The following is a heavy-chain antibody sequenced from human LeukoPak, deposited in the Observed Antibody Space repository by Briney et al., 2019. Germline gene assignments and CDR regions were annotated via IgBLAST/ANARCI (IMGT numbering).Heavy chain of an antibody. J-gene: IGHJ4*02. CDR3: ARDRARSSWYPKPYFDY. Sequence: SETLSLTCAVYGGSFSGYYWSWIRQPPGKGLEWIGEINHRGSTNYNPSLKSRVTISVDTSKNQFSLKLSSVTAADTAVYYCARDRARSSWYPKPYFDYWGQGTLVTVSS. V-gene: IGHV4-34*01. CDR2: INHRGST. D-gene: IGHD6-13*01. CDR1: GGSFSGYY.